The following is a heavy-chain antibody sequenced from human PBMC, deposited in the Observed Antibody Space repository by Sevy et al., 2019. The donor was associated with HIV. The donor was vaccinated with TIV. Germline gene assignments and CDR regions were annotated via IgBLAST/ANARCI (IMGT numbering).Heavy chain of an antibody. J-gene: IGHJ4*02. Sequence: GGSLRLSCAASGFTFSDYYMSWIRQAPGKGLEWVSYISSSGSTIYYADSVKGRFTISRDNAKNSLYLQMNGLRAEDTAVYYCARDFRRDLLLFDYWGQGTLVTVSS. V-gene: IGHV3-11*01. CDR1: GFTFSDYY. CDR3: ARDFRRDLLLFDY. D-gene: IGHD3-22*01. CDR2: ISSSGSTI.